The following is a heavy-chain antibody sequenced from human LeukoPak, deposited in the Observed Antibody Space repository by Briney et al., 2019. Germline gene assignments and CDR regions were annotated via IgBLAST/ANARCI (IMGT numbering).Heavy chain of an antibody. Sequence: GASVKVSCKVSGYTLTELSMHWVRQAPGKGLEWMGGFDPEDGETIYAQKFQGRVTMTEDTSTDTAYMELSSLRSEDTAVYYCATELKYSGSYLLDYWGQGTLVTVSS. CDR2: FDPEDGET. D-gene: IGHD1-26*01. CDR1: GYTLTELS. J-gene: IGHJ4*02. CDR3: ATELKYSGSYLLDY. V-gene: IGHV1-24*01.